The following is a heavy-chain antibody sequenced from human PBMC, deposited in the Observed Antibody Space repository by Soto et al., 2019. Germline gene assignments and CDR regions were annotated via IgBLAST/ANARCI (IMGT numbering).Heavy chain of an antibody. Sequence: GGSLRLSCAASGFSFSSFGMHWVRQAPGKGPEWVAFMSYHGINRYYGDSVRGRFTISRDNSNNTLFLQMNSLRAEDTAVYYCAKDAASVTIFGVGLHRPDNWGQGSLVTVSS. J-gene: IGHJ4*02. V-gene: IGHV3-30*18. CDR3: AKDAASVTIFGVGLHRPDN. D-gene: IGHD3-3*01. CDR1: GFSFSSFG. CDR2: MSYHGINR.